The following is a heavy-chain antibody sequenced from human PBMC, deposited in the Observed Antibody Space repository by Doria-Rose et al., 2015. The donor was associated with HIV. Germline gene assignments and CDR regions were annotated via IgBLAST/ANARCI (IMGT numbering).Heavy chain of an antibody. V-gene: IGHV3-9*01. J-gene: IGHJ6*03. CDR3: AKAPIIGPKYYFYMDV. D-gene: IGHD3-3*01. CDR1: GFSFESYA. Sequence: VQLVESGGVLVQPGRSLRLSCVGSGFSFESYAMHWVRLAPGKGLEWVAGISCDSGATGNADSVEGRFTISRDNAKKSVYLEMRSLRPEDTAFYYCAKAPIIGPKYYFYMDVWGKGTPVTVSS. CDR2: ISCDSGAT.